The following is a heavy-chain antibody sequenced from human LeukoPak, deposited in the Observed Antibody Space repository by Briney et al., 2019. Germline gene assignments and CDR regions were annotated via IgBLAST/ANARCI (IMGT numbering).Heavy chain of an antibody. V-gene: IGHV4-34*01. CDR3: ARGAIKIPYSSSGYAY. D-gene: IGHD6-13*01. CDR1: GGSFSGYY. J-gene: IGHJ4*02. Sequence: SETLSLTCAVYGGSFSGYYWSWIRQPPGKGLEWIGEINHSGSTNYNPSLKSRVTISVDTSKNRFSLKLSSVTAADTAVYYCARGAIKIPYSSSGYAYWGQGTLVTVSS. CDR2: INHSGST.